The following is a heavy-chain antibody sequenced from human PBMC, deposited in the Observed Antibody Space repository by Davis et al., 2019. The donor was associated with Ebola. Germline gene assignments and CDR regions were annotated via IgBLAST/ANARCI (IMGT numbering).Heavy chain of an antibody. D-gene: IGHD2-2*01. CDR3: ARDGPAAMIVAYYGMDV. CDR2: INPSGGST. CDR1: GYTFTSYY. V-gene: IGHV1-46*01. Sequence: AASVKVSCKASGYTFTSYYMHWVRHAPGQGLEWMGIINPSGGSTSYAQKFQGRVTMTRDTSTSTVYMELSSLRSEDTAVYYCARDGPAAMIVAYYGMDVWGKGTTVTVSS. J-gene: IGHJ6*04.